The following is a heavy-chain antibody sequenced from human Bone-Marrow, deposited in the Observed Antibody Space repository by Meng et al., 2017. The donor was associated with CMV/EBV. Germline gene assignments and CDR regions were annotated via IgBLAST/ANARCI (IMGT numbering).Heavy chain of an antibody. CDR3: ARDKRIAAAGAYNWFDP. Sequence: YTFTSDYMHWVRQAPGQGLEWMGWISAYNGNTNYAQKLQGRVTMTTDTSTSTAYMELRSLRSDDTAVYYCARDKRIAAAGAYNWFDPWGQGTLVTVSS. D-gene: IGHD6-13*01. V-gene: IGHV1-18*04. J-gene: IGHJ5*02. CDR1: YTFTSDY. CDR2: ISAYNGNT.